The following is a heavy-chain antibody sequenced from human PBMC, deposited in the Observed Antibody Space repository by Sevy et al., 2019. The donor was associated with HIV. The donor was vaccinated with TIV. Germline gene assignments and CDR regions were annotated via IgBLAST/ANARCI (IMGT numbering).Heavy chain of an antibody. D-gene: IGHD2-2*01. V-gene: IGHV3-33*01. Sequence: GGSLRLSCAASGFTFSSYDMHWVRQAPGKGLEWVATIWHDGSKKYYADSVKGRLTISRDNSKNTLYMQMNSLRAEDTAVYFCAREGVPAAIGLDYWGQGTLVTVSS. CDR1: GFTFSSYD. J-gene: IGHJ4*02. CDR2: IWHDGSKK. CDR3: AREGVPAAIGLDY.